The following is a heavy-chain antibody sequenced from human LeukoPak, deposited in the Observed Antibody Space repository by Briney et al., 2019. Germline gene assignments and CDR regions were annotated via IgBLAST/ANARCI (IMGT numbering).Heavy chain of an antibody. CDR1: GGSISSGSYY. D-gene: IGHD4/OR15-4a*01. J-gene: IGHJ4*02. CDR2: IYTSGST. Sequence: PSETLSLTCTVSGGSISSGSYYWSWIRQPAGKGLEWIGRIYTSGSTNYNPSLKSRVTISVDTSKNQFSLKLSSVTAADTAVYYCATGTLSFDYWGQGTLVTVSS. V-gene: IGHV4-61*02. CDR3: ATGTLSFDY.